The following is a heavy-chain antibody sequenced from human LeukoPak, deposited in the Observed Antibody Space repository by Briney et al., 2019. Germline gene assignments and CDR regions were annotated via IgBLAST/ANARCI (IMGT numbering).Heavy chain of an antibody. CDR2: IKRDGSGT. V-gene: IGHV3-74*01. J-gene: IGHJ6*02. CDR3: ARSNGFGMDV. D-gene: IGHD2-8*01. Sequence: PGGSLRLSCAASGFTFSFNSMHWVRQGPGKGLVWVSRIKRDGSGTTYADSVKGRVTISRDKAKNTLYLQMNSLRAEDTAVYYCARSNGFGMDVWGQGTTVTVSS. CDR1: GFTFSFNS.